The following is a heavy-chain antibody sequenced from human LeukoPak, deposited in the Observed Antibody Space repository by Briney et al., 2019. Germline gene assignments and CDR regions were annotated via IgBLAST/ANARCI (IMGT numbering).Heavy chain of an antibody. CDR1: GFTFTSYS. J-gene: IGHJ4*02. V-gene: IGHV3-48*01. Sequence: GGSLRLSCAASGFTFTSYSMNWVRQAPGKGLEWVSYISSSGRPIYYADSVKGRFTVSRDNAKNSLYLQMNSLRAEDTAVYYCAREREHGYLTDYWGQGTLVTVPS. D-gene: IGHD5-24*01. CDR2: ISSSGRPI. CDR3: AREREHGYLTDY.